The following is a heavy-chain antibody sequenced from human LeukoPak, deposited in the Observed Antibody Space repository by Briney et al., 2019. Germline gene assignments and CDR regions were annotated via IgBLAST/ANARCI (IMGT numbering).Heavy chain of an antibody. D-gene: IGHD4-17*01. J-gene: IGHJ5*02. CDR1: GFTVSNNY. V-gene: IGHV3-53*01. CDR3: ARGRQGYGDYFS. CDR2: IYTGGST. Sequence: GGSLSLSCAASGFTVSNNYMSWVRQAPGKGLEWVSVIYTGGSTDYADSVKGRFTISRDNSKNTLYLQMNSLRAEDTAMYYCARGRQGYGDYFSWGQGTLVTVSS.